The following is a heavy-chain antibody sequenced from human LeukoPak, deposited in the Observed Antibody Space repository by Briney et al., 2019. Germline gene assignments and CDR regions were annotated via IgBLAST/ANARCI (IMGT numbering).Heavy chain of an antibody. CDR2: IYYSGSA. D-gene: IGHD3-10*01. J-gene: IGHJ5*02. Sequence: PSETLSLTCTVAGVSINSYYWSWIRQPPGKGLDWIGYIYYSGSANYNPSLKSRVTISVDTSKNQFSLNLSSVTAADTAVYYCARDALLTGFGALFDPWGQGTLVTISS. CDR1: GVSINSYY. V-gene: IGHV4-59*01. CDR3: ARDALLTGFGALFDP.